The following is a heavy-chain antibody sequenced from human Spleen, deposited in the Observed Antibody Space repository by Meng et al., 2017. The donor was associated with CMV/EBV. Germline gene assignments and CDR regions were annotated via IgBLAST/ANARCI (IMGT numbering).Heavy chain of an antibody. Sequence: SGYGFNAYYFPWVRQAPGQGLEWMGYINPTSGDTHYRQKFQGRVTMTRDTSITTVFMELTTLTSDDTALYYCARFPPKWGGDGFDWPWGQGTLVTVSS. J-gene: IGHJ5*02. V-gene: IGHV1-2*02. D-gene: IGHD3-9*01. CDR3: ARFPPKWGGDGFDWP. CDR1: GYGFNAYY. CDR2: INPTSGDT.